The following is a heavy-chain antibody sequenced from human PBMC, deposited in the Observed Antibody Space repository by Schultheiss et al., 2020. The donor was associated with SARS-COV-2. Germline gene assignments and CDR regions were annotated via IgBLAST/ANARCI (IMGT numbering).Heavy chain of an antibody. CDR2: IYYSGST. CDR1: GGSISSGGYY. Sequence: SETLSLTCTVSGGSISSGGYYWSWIRQHPGKGLEWIGYIYYSGSTYYNPSLKSRVTISVDTSKNQFSLKLSSVTAADTAVYYCAREWTAAPFDYWGQGTLVTVSS. V-gene: IGHV4-31*03. CDR3: AREWTAAPFDY. J-gene: IGHJ4*02. D-gene: IGHD2-2*01.